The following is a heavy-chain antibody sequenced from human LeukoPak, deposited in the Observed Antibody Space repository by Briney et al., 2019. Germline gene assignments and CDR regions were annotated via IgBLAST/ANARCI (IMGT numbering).Heavy chain of an antibody. J-gene: IGHJ6*02. D-gene: IGHD4-11*01. CDR2: ISYDGSNK. CDR1: GFTFSSYA. V-gene: IGHV3-30-3*01. Sequence: GGSLRLSCAASGFTFSSYAMHWVRQAPGKGLEWVAVISYDGSNKYYADSVKGRFTISRDNSKNTLYLQMNSLRAEDTAVYYCARDSTTVTTSTYYYYYGMDVWGQGTTVTVSS. CDR3: ARDSTTVTTSTYYYYYGMDV.